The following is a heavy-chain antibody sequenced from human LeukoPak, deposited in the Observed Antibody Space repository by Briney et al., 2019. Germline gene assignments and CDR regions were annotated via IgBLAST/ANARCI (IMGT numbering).Heavy chain of an antibody. D-gene: IGHD3-22*01. Sequence: SETLSLTCTVSGAHISNYYWTWVRQSAAQGLEWIGRLHASESTIYNPSLKSRVTMSIDTSKDQLSLTLTSVTAADSAVYYCTSLSSGAAFDVWGQGTVVTVSS. CDR2: LHASEST. J-gene: IGHJ3*01. CDR3: TSLSSGAAFDV. CDR1: GAHISNYY. V-gene: IGHV4-4*07.